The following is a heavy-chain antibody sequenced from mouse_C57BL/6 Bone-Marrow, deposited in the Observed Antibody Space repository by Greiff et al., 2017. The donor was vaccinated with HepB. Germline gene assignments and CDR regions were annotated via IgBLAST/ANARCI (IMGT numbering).Heavy chain of an antibody. D-gene: IGHD1-1*01. J-gene: IGHJ2*01. V-gene: IGHV1-82*01. CDR3: ARSYVFDY. Sequence: VQRVESGPELVKPGASVKISCKASGYAFSSSWMNWVKQRPGKGLEWVGRIYPGDGDTNYNGKFKGKATLTADKSSSTAYMQLSSLTSEDSAVYVCARSYVFDYWGQGTTLTVSS. CDR1: GYAFSSSW. CDR2: IYPGDGDT.